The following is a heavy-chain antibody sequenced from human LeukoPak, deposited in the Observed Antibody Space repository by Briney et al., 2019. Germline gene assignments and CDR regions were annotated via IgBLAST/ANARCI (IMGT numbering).Heavy chain of an antibody. D-gene: IGHD6-19*01. CDR3: ARRGYSSGWYSICEFRVDAFDI. CDR1: GGSISSSYYY. J-gene: IGHJ3*02. V-gene: IGHV4-39*02. CDR2: IYYSRST. Sequence: SETLSLTCTVYGGSISSSYYYWGWIPQPPGKGLEWVVSIYYSRSTYYNPSLKSPVTISVATYKNSFSLNLGSVTDADASVCYCARRGYSSGWYSICEFRVDAFDIWGRETMLTVSS.